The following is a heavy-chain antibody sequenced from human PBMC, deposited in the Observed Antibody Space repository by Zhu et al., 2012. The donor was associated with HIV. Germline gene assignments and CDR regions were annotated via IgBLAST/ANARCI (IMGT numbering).Heavy chain of an antibody. CDR1: GGSISSSSYY. J-gene: IGHJ4*02. V-gene: IGHV4-39*07. D-gene: IGHD1-7*01. CDR2: IYCSGST. Sequence: QVQLQESGPGLVKPSETLSLTCTVSGGSISSSSYYWGWIRQPPGKGLEWIGSIYCSGSTYYNPSLKSRVTISVDTSKNQFSLKLSSVTAADTAVYYCARGNYGYYFDYWGQGTLVTVSS. CDR3: ARGNYGYYFDY.